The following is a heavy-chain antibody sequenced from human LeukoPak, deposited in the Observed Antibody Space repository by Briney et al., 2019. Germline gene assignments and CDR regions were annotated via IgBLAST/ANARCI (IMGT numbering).Heavy chain of an antibody. CDR2: ISAYNGNT. Sequence: ASVKVSCKASGYTFTSYGISWVRQAPGQGLEWMGWISAYNGNTNYAQKLQGRVTMTTDTSTSTAYMELRSLRSDDTAVYYCARESYDILTGYYLYGMDVWGQGTTVTVSS. CDR3: ARESYDILTGYYLYGMDV. J-gene: IGHJ6*02. V-gene: IGHV1-18*01. D-gene: IGHD3-9*01. CDR1: GYTFTSYG.